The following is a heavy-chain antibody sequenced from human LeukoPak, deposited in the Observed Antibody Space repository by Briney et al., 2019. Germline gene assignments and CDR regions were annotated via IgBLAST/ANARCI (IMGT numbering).Heavy chain of an antibody. J-gene: IGHJ5*02. CDR3: ARYHYNGSGNYYNPGVFDP. V-gene: IGHV1-69*13. Sequence: ASVKVSCKASGGTFSSYAISWVRQAPGQGLEWMGGIIPIFGTANYAQKFQGRVTITAEESTSTAYMELSSLRSEDTAVYYCARYHYNGSGNYYNPGVFDPWGQGTLVTVSS. CDR1: GGTFSSYA. D-gene: IGHD3-10*01. CDR2: IIPIFGTA.